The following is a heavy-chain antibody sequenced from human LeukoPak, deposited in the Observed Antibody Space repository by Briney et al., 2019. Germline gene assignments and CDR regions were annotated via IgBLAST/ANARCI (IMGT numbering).Heavy chain of an antibody. CDR2: IDGSGGSA. V-gene: IGHV3-23*01. Sequence: GGSLRLSCAASGFTFSSYAMTWVRQAPGKGLEWVSSIDGSGGSAYYADSVKGRFTISRDNSKNTLYLQMNSLRAEDTAVYYCAKRLNSSGWYYFDYWGQGTLVTVSS. CDR1: GFTFSSYA. D-gene: IGHD6-19*01. J-gene: IGHJ4*02. CDR3: AKRLNSSGWYYFDY.